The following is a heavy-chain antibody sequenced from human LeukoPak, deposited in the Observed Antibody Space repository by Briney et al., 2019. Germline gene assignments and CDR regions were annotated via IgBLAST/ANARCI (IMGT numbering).Heavy chain of an antibody. J-gene: IGHJ4*02. CDR2: INAATGDT. CDR1: GYNFNDYY. D-gene: IGHD3-16*01. CDR3: ARELFRHYEWSQRGFDF. V-gene: IGHV1-2*02. Sequence: ASVTVSCKTSGYNFNDYYVNWVRQIPGQAYEWLGWINAATGDTKFAEKFQDRVTLTRDSSVNTAYMDLRSLTFDDAAIYYCARELFRHYEWSQRGFDFWGQGTLVTVSS.